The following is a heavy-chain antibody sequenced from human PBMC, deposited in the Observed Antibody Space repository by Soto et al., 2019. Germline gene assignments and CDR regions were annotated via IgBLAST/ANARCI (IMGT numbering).Heavy chain of an antibody. V-gene: IGHV4-59*01. D-gene: IGHD3-22*01. CDR3: ARETYDTSGFYRRFDY. CDR1: GGSISIYY. Sequence: SETLSLTCNVAGGSISIYYWSWIRQPPGKGLEWIGYIYYSGTTNNNPSLKSRVTISIDTSKNQFSLKLTSVTTADTAIYYCARETYDTSGFYRRFDYWGQGTLVTVS. CDR2: IYYSGTT. J-gene: IGHJ4*02.